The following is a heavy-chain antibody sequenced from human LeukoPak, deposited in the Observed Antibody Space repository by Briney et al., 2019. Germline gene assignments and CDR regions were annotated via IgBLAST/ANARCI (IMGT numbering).Heavy chain of an antibody. CDR1: GFTLSSNY. D-gene: IGHD3-22*01. J-gene: IGHJ4*02. CDR2: IYSGGST. Sequence: GGSLRLSCAASGFTLSSNYMSWVRQAPGKGLEWVSVIYSGGSTYYADSVKGRFTISRDNSKNTLYLQMNSLRAEDTAVYYCARSSGYYSYFDYWGQGTLVTVSS. V-gene: IGHV3-66*01. CDR3: ARSSGYYSYFDY.